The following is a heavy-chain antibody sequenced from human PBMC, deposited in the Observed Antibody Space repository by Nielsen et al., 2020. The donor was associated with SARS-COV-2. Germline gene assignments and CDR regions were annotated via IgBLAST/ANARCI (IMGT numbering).Heavy chain of an antibody. CDR1: GGSISSYY. J-gene: IGHJ5*02. CDR2: IYYSGST. CDR3: ARESPGDGWFDP. Sequence: SETLSLTCTVSGGSISSYYWSWIRQPPGKGLEWIGYIYYSGSTNYNPSLKSRVTISVDTSKYQFSLKLSSVTAADTAVYYCARESPGDGWFDPWGQGTLVTVSS. D-gene: IGHD3-16*01. V-gene: IGHV4-59*01.